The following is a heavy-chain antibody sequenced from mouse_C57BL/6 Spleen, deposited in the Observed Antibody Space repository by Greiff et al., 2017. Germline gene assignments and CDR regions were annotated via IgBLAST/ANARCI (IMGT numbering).Heavy chain of an antibody. J-gene: IGHJ4*01. Sequence: QVQLQQSGAELARPGASVKLSCKASGYTFTSYGISWVKQRTGQGLEWIGEIYPRRGNTYYNEKFKGKATLTADKSSSTAYMELRRLTSEDSAVYFGARGDSSGLLYAMDYWGQGTSVTVSS. V-gene: IGHV1-81*01. CDR2: IYPRRGNT. D-gene: IGHD3-2*02. CDR3: ARGDSSGLLYAMDY. CDR1: GYTFTSYG.